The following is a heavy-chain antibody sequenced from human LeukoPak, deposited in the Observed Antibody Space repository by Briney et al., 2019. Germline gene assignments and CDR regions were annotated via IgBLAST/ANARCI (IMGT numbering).Heavy chain of an antibody. V-gene: IGHV3-48*03. CDR1: GFSFSNYE. CDR2: ISSSGGTI. CDR3: ARELTSDSSGYDAFHI. Sequence: GGSLRLSCTASGFSFSNYEMDWVRQAPGKGLEWVSYISSSGGTIFYADSVKGRLTISRDNAKNSMYLQMSSLRAEDTAVYYCARELTSDSSGYDAFHIWGQGTPVTVSS. D-gene: IGHD3-22*01. J-gene: IGHJ3*02.